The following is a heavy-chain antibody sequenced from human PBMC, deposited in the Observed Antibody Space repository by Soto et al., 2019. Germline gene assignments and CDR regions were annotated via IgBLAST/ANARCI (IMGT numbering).Heavy chain of an antibody. V-gene: IGHV4-31*03. CDR2: IYYSGST. CDR3: ARLSSIDSSGYYLDY. J-gene: IGHJ4*02. Sequence: SETVSLTSTVSGGSSISGDYCWSWFRHHPGKGLEWIGYIYYSGSTHYSSSLKSRVTMSIDTSKNQFPLKLTSVTAADTAVYYCARLSSIDSSGYYLDYWGQGTLVTVSS. CDR1: GGSSISGDYC. D-gene: IGHD3-22*01.